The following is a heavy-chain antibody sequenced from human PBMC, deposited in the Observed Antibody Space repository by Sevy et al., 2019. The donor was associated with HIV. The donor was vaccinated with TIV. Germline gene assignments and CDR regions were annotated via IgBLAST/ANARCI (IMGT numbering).Heavy chain of an antibody. CDR1: GYTFTSYG. Sequence: ASVKVSCKASGYTFTSYGISWVRQAPGQGLEWMGWISAYNGNTNYAQKLQGRVTMTTDTSTSTAYMELRSLRSDDTAVYYCARRRVVVAATLSMDVWGQGTTVTVSS. CDR3: ARRRVVVAATLSMDV. J-gene: IGHJ6*02. CDR2: ISAYNGNT. D-gene: IGHD2-15*01. V-gene: IGHV1-18*01.